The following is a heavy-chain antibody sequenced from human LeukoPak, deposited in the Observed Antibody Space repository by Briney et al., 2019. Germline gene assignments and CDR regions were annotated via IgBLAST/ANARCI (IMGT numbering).Heavy chain of an antibody. J-gene: IGHJ6*03. V-gene: IGHV4-39*01. D-gene: IGHD5-18*01. Sequence: PSETLSLTCTVSGGSISSSSYYWGWIRQPPGKGLEWIGSIYYSGSTYYNPSLKSRVTISVDTSKNQFSLKLSSVTAADTAVYYCARHEAGHSYGRSYYYYMDVWGKGTTVTVSS. CDR3: ARHEAGHSYGRSYYYYMDV. CDR1: GGSISSSSYY. CDR2: IYYSGST.